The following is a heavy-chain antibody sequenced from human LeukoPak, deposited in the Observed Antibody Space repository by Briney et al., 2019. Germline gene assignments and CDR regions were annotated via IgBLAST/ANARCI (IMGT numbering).Heavy chain of an antibody. CDR2: IKSKTDGGTT. D-gene: IGHD2-2*01. V-gene: IGHV3-15*01. Sequence: KPGGSLRLSCAASGFTFSNAWMSWVRQAPGKGLEWVGRIKSKTDGGTTDYAAPVKGRFTISRDDSKNTLYLQMNSLRAEDTAVYYCAKDRDYCSSTSCYSWFDPWGQGTLVTVSS. J-gene: IGHJ5*02. CDR1: GFTFSNAW. CDR3: AKDRDYCSSTSCYSWFDP.